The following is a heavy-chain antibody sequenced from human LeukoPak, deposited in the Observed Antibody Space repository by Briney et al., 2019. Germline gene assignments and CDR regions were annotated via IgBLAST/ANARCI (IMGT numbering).Heavy chain of an antibody. CDR3: ARDHYYDFWSGYYRYNWFDP. CDR1: GFTFSSYA. D-gene: IGHD3-3*01. J-gene: IGHJ5*02. Sequence: GGSLRLSCAASGFTFSSYAMSWVRQAPGKGLEWVSAISGSGDSTYYADSVKGRFTISRDNSKNTLYLQMNSLRAEDTAVYYCARDHYYDFWSGYYRYNWFDPWGQGTLVTVSS. CDR2: ISGSGDST. V-gene: IGHV3-23*01.